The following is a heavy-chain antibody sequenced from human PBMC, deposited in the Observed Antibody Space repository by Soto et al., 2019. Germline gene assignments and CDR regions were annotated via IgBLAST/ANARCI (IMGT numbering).Heavy chain of an antibody. Sequence: SVKVSCKASGDTFSSYAISWVRQAPGQGLEWMGVIIPIFGTANYAQKFQGRVTITADESTSTAYMELSSLRSEDTAVYYCAAAVAGTGAFDIWGQGTMVTVSS. CDR1: GDTFSSYA. CDR3: AAAVAGTGAFDI. V-gene: IGHV1-69*13. CDR2: IIPIFGTA. D-gene: IGHD6-19*01. J-gene: IGHJ3*02.